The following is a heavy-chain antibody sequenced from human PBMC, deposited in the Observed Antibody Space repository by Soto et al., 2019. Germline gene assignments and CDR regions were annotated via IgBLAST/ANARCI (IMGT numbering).Heavy chain of an antibody. CDR1: GGSISSYY. CDR2: IYTSGST. CDR3: ARDRRGYSSGWYFDY. V-gene: IGHV4-4*07. Sequence: QVQLQESGPGLVKPSATLSLTCTVSGGSISSYYWSWIRQPAGKGLEWMGRIYTSGSTNYNPALKSRATMSVDTSKNQFALKLSSVTAADTAVYYCARDRRGYSSGWYFDYWGQGTLVTVSS. D-gene: IGHD6-19*01. J-gene: IGHJ4*02.